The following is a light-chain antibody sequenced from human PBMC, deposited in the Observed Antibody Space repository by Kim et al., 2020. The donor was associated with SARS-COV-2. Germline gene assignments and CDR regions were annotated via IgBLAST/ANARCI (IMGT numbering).Light chain of an antibody. J-gene: IGKJ5*01. CDR3: QQYNSYPIT. V-gene: IGKV1-5*01. Sequence: DRFTITCRASQSISTWLAWYQQKPGQAPKLLFYDVSNLESGVPPRFSGSGSGTEFTLTISSLQPDDFASYYCQQYNSYPITFGHGTRLEIK. CDR2: DVS. CDR1: QSISTW.